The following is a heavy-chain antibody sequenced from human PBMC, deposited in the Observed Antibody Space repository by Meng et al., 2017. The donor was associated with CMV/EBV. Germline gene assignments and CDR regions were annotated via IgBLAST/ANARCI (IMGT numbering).Heavy chain of an antibody. J-gene: IGHJ4*02. CDR1: GSFSGYY. V-gene: IGHV4-34*01. CDR2: INHSGST. CDR3: ARIPGGYCSSTSCYVFDY. Sequence: GSFSGYYWSGIRQPPGKGLEWIGEINHSGSTNYNPSLKSRVTISVDTSKNQFSLKLSSVTAADTAVYYCARIPGGYCSSTSCYVFDYWGQGTLVTVSS. D-gene: IGHD2-2*01.